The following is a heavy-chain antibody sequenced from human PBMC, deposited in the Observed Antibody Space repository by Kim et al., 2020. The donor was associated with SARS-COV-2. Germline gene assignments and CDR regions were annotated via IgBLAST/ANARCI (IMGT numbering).Heavy chain of an antibody. D-gene: IGHD1-1*01. Sequence: GGSLRLSCVASGITFSRSGMHWVRQAPGKGLDWVAFISYDGTSKDYTDAVKGRFTISRDNSKNTLYLQMNTLRGEDSAVYYCARDRAGTDIDHWGQGALDTVSS. J-gene: IGHJ4*02. V-gene: IGHV3-30*03. CDR3: ARDRAGTDIDH. CDR2: ISYDGTSK. CDR1: GITFSRSG.